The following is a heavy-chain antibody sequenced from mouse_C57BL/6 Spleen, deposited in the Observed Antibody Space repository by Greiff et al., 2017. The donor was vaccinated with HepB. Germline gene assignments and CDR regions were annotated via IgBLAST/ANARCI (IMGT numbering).Heavy chain of an antibody. CDR1: GYTFTSYW. J-gene: IGHJ4*01. CDR3: ARLRPYAMDY. CDR2: IDPSDSET. V-gene: IGHV1-52*01. Sequence: QVQLQQPGAELVMPGSSVKLSCKASGYTFTSYWMHWVKQRPIQGLEWIGNIDPSDSETHYNQKFKDKATLTVDKSSSTAYMQLSSLTSEDSAVYYCARLRPYAMDYWGQGTSVTVSS.